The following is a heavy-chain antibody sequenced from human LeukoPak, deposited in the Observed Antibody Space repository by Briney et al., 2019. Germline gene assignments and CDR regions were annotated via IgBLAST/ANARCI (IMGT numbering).Heavy chain of an antibody. CDR2: ISSSSSYI. CDR1: GFTFSSYS. V-gene: IGHV3-21*01. CDR3: AKDRNTGALSAP. Sequence: GGSLRLSCAASGFTFSSYSMNWVREAPGKGLEWVSSISSSSSYIYYADSVKGRFTISRDNAKNSLYLQMNSLRAEDTAVYYGAKDRNTGALSAPWGKGTLVTVPS. D-gene: IGHD7-27*01. J-gene: IGHJ5*02.